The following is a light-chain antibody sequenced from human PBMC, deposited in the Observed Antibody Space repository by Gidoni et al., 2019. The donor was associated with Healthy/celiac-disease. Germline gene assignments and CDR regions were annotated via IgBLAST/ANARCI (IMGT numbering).Light chain of an antibody. Sequence: EIVLTQSPATLSLSPGERATLSCRASQSVSSYLAWYQQNPGQAPRLLIYDASNRATGIPARCCGSGSGTDFTLTISSLEPEDFAVYYCQQRSNWPTFGQGTKLEIK. CDR1: QSVSSY. CDR2: DAS. V-gene: IGKV3-11*01. CDR3: QQRSNWPT. J-gene: IGKJ2*01.